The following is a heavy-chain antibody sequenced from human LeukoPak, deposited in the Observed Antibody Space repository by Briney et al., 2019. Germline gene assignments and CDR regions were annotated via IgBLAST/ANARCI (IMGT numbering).Heavy chain of an antibody. Sequence: ASVKVSCKASGYTFTGYDINWVRQATGQGLEWMGWMNPNSGNTGYAQKFQGRVTMTRNTSISTAYMELSSLRSEDTAVYYCARGRRYSGYDASGYWGQGTLVTVSS. CDR2: MNPNSGNT. CDR1: GYTFTGYD. J-gene: IGHJ4*02. D-gene: IGHD5-12*01. V-gene: IGHV1-8*01. CDR3: ARGRRYSGYDASGY.